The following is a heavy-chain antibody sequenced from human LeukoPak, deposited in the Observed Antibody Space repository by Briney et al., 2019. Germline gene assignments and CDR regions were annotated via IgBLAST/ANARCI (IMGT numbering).Heavy chain of an antibody. D-gene: IGHD3-10*01. CDR2: ISSSSSYI. CDR1: GFTFSSYS. V-gene: IGHV3-21*01. J-gene: IGHJ4*02. CDR3: ARAGDRGIDY. Sequence: GGSLRLSCAASGFTFSSYSMNWVRQAPGKGPEWVSSISSSSSYIYYADSVKGRFTISRDNAKNSLYLQMNSLRAEDTAVYYCARAGDRGIDYWGQGTLVTASS.